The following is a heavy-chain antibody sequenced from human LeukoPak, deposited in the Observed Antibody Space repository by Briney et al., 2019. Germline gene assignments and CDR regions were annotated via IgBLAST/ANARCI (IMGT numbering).Heavy chain of an antibody. CDR1: GYAFTGYY. V-gene: IGHV1-2*02. D-gene: IGHD3-10*01. CDR3: ARDLYYYGSGSTPVNYYFDQ. CDR2: INPNSGGT. Sequence: ASVKVSCKASGYAFTGYYMHWVRQAPGQGLEWMGWINPNSGGTKYAQKFQGRVTMTRDTSTSTAYMELSRLQSDDTAVYYCARDLYYYGSGSTPVNYYFDQWGQGTLVTVSS. J-gene: IGHJ4*02.